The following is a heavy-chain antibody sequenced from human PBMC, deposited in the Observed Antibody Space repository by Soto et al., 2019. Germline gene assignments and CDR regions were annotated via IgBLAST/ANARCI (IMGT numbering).Heavy chain of an antibody. J-gene: IGHJ4*02. CDR3: ARDSPHFNY. Sequence: GGPLRLSCAASGITFRNYEMNWVRQAPGKGLEWVSLIYRGDNTYYADSVKGRFTISRDNSKNTLFLQMNSLRAEDTAVYYCARDSPHFNYWGQGTLVTASS. CDR2: IYRGDNT. V-gene: IGHV3-53*01. CDR1: GITFRNYE.